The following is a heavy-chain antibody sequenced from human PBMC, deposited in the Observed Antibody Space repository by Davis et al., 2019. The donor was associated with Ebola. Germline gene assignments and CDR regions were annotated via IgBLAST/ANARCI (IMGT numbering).Heavy chain of an antibody. D-gene: IGHD2-21*01. J-gene: IGHJ4*02. V-gene: IGHV1-69*13. CDR1: GGTFSSYA. Sequence: SSVKVPRKASGGTFSSYAISRVRQAPGQGLEWMGGIIPIFGTANYAQKFQGRVTITADESTSTAYMELSSLRSEDTAVYYCARDLGSGDFRVRGDYWGQGTLVTVSS. CDR2: IIPIFGTA. CDR3: ARDLGSGDFRVRGDY.